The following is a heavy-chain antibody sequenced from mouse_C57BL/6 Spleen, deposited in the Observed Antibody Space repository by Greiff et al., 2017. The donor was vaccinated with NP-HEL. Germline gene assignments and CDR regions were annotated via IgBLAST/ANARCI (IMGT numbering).Heavy chain of an antibody. CDR2: ISSGGDYI. Sequence: EVKLMESGEGLVKPGGSLKLSCAASGFTFSSYAMSWVRQTPEKRLEWVAYISSGGDYIYYADTVKGPFTISRDNARNTLYLQMSSLKSEDTAMYYCTRVDYGSTSYAMDYWGQGTSVTVSS. V-gene: IGHV5-9-1*02. D-gene: IGHD1-1*01. J-gene: IGHJ4*01. CDR1: GFTFSSYA. CDR3: TRVDYGSTSYAMDY.